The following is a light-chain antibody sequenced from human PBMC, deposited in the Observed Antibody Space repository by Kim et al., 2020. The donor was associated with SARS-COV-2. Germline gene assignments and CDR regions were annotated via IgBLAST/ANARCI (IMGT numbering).Light chain of an antibody. J-gene: IGLJ2*01. CDR2: DVT. CDR3: SSYTSSGTLV. V-gene: IGLV2-14*04. Sequence: GQSITISCTGPSSDIGNYNYVSWYQQHPGKAPKLLIYDVTKAPSGVSYRFSGSKSANTASLTISGLQAEDEADYYCSSYTSSGTLVFGGGTKLTVL. CDR1: SSDIGNYNY.